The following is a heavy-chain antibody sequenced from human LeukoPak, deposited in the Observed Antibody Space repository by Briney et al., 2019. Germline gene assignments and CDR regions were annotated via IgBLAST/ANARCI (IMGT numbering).Heavy chain of an antibody. V-gene: IGHV1-2*02. CDR2: IDPNSGGT. J-gene: IGHJ2*01. D-gene: IGHD2-15*01. CDR3: AKEADIVSFDL. Sequence: ASVKVSXKASGYTFTGNHVHWVRQAPGQGLEWMGWIDPNSGGTKYAQKFQDRVTMTSDTSISTAYMELSGLRSDDTAVYFCAKEADIVSFDLWGRGTLVTVSS. CDR1: GYTFTGNH.